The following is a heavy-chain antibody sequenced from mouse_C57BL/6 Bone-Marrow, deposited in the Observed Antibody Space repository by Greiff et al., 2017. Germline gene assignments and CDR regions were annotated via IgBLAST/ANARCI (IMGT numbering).Heavy chain of an antibody. CDR3: TQGDMDY. Sequence: VQVVESGAELVRPGASVTLSCKASGYTFTDYAMHWVKQTPVHGLEWIGAIDPETGGTAYNQKFKGKAILTADKSSSTAYMELRSLTSEDSAVYYGTQGDMDYWGQGTSVTVSS. CDR2: IDPETGGT. J-gene: IGHJ4*01. D-gene: IGHD2-13*01. V-gene: IGHV1-15*01. CDR1: GYTFTDYA.